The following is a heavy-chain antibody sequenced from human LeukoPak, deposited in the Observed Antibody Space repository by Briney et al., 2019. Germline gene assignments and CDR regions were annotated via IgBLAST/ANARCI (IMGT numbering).Heavy chain of an antibody. D-gene: IGHD1-1*01. V-gene: IGHV1-46*02. CDR1: GSTFNTYY. CDR2: INPGGGDT. J-gene: IGHJ4*02. Sequence: ASVKVSCKASGSTFNTYYIHWVRQAPAQGLEWMGLINPGGGDTSYAQNLQGRVTMTRDTSTSTVYLELSNLRSEDTAVYYCARGPRGQRFDYWGQGTLVTVSS. CDR3: ARGPRGQRFDY.